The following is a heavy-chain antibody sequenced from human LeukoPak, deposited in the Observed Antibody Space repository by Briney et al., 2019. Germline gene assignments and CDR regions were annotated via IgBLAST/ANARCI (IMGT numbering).Heavy chain of an antibody. D-gene: IGHD1-26*01. V-gene: IGHV1-18*01. Sequence: ASVKLSCKASGYTFTSCYINWVRQAPGQRLEWMGWISAYNGRTNYAQKFQGRVTMTTDSSTSTAYMDLTSLRYDDTAVYYCARGGTYYPCIDYWGQGTLVTVSS. CDR1: GYTFTSCY. CDR2: ISAYNGRT. CDR3: ARGGTYYPCIDY. J-gene: IGHJ4*02.